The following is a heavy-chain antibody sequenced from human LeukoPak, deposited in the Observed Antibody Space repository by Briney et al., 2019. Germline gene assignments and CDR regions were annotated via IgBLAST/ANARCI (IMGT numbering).Heavy chain of an antibody. CDR2: IRYDGSNK. D-gene: IGHD3-10*01. V-gene: IGHV3-30*02. CDR3: AKESTGIQD. J-gene: IGHJ4*02. CDR1: GFTFSSYG. Sequence: GGSLRLSCAASGFTFSSYGVHSVRQAPGKGLEWGAFIRYDGSNKYYVDSVKGRFNISRDNSKNTLYLDMNSLRTEDTAVYYCAKESTGIQDWGQGTLVTVSS.